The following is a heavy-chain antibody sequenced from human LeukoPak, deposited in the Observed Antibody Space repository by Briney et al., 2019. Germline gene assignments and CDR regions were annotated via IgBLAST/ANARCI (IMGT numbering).Heavy chain of an antibody. V-gene: IGHV3-33*01. D-gene: IGHD6-13*01. Sequence: PGGSLRLFCAASGFTFSNYGIHWVRQAPGKGREWVAVIWSDGINKYYVDSVKGRFTISRDNSKNTLYLQMNSLRADDTAVYYCARSTYSSSSYYFDYWGQGSLVTVSS. CDR3: ARSTYSSSSYYFDY. CDR1: GFTFSNYG. CDR2: IWSDGINK. J-gene: IGHJ4*02.